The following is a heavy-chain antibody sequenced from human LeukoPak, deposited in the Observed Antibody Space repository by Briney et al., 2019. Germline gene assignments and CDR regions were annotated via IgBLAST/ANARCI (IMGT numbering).Heavy chain of an antibody. CDR3: AKSSLTGPGDYYGMDV. V-gene: IGHV3-30*18. D-gene: IGHD2-8*02. CDR1: GFTFSSYG. J-gene: IGHJ6*02. CDR2: ILFDGSNK. Sequence: GSLRLSCAASGFTFSSYGMHWVRQAPGKGLEWVAVILFDGSNKYYADSVKGRFTISRDNSKNTLYLQMNSLKPEDTAVYYCAKSSLTGPGDYYGMDVWGQGTPVTVSS.